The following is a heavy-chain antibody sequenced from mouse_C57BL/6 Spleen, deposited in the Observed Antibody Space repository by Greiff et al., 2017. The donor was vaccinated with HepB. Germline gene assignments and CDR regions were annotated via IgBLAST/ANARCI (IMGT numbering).Heavy chain of an antibody. D-gene: IGHD2-3*01. CDR1: GYTFTDYY. CDR3: ARGDGYHYWYFDV. CDR2: INPNNGGT. J-gene: IGHJ1*03. Sequence: VQLQQSGPELVKPGASVKISCKASGYTFTDYYMNWVKQSHGKSLEWIGDINPNNGGTSYNQKFKGKATLTVDKSSSTAYMELRSLTSEDSAVYYCARGDGYHYWYFDVWGTGTTVTVSS. V-gene: IGHV1-26*01.